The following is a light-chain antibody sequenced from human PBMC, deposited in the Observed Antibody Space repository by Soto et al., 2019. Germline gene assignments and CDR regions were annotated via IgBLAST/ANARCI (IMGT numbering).Light chain of an antibody. V-gene: IGKV3-15*01. CDR3: QQHNNWPQT. J-gene: IGKJ1*01. CDR1: QSVNSK. Sequence: EIVLTQSPGTPSLSPGERATLSRRASQSVNSKLAWYQQKPGQAPRLLIYDASTRATGIPARFSGSGSGTEFTLTISSLQSEDFAVYLCQQHNNWPQTFGQGTTVDIK. CDR2: DAS.